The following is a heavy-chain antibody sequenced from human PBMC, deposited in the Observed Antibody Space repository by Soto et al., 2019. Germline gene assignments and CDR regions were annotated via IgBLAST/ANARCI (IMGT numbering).Heavy chain of an antibody. CDR1: GFTFSSYV. J-gene: IGHJ4*02. D-gene: IGHD6-6*01. Sequence: GGALRLSCSASGFTFSSYVMFWVRQAAGKGLQYVSLISSNGDDTHYADSVKGRFTISRDNSKSTLFLQMTSLRTEDTAVYYCVKTGRFGQLVPSDYWGQGTLVTVSS. CDR3: VKTGRFGQLVPSDY. V-gene: IGHV3-64D*06. CDR2: ISSNGDDT.